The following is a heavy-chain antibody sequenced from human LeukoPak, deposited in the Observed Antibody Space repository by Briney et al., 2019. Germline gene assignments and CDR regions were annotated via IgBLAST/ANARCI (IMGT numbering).Heavy chain of an antibody. V-gene: IGHV4-39*07. Sequence: PSETLSLTCTVSGGSISSTSYSWGWIRQPPGKGLEWIGTIYYSGSTYYNPSFKSRVTISVHTSKNQFSLKLSSVTAADTAVYYCARGQYSPGGDRLPFDVWGQGTMVTVSS. CDR3: ARGQYSPGGDRLPFDV. CDR1: GGSISSTSYS. CDR2: IYYSGST. J-gene: IGHJ3*01. D-gene: IGHD5-18*01.